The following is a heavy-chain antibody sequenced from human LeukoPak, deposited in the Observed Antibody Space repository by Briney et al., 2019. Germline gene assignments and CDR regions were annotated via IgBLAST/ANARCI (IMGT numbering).Heavy chain of an antibody. CDR2: INDSGSP. CDR3: ASWKVVISNGGSDI. D-gene: IGHD4-23*01. J-gene: IGHJ3*02. CDR1: GRSFNGYH. Sequence: PSETLSLTCEVNGRSFNGYHWTWIRQSPGKGLEWIGEINDSGSPIYSPSLRSRLTISVDTSKNQFSVTLTSVTVADTAVYYCASWKVVISNGGSDIWGQGTMVTVSS. V-gene: IGHV4-34*01.